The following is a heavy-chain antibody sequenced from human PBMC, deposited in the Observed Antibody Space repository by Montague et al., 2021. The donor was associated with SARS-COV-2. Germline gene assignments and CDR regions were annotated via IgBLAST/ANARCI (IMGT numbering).Heavy chain of an antibody. D-gene: IGHD3-22*01. J-gene: IGHJ6*02. V-gene: IGHV1-2*02. CDR2: INPNRGGT. Sequence: SVKVSCKASGYTFSAYYIHWLRQAPGQGLEYMGWINPNRGGTNFAQRFHGRVTLTRDTSISTVHMELTRLTSDDTAVYYCARDLVVSHAMDVWGQGTTVTASS. CDR1: GYTFSAYY. CDR3: ARDLVVSHAMDV.